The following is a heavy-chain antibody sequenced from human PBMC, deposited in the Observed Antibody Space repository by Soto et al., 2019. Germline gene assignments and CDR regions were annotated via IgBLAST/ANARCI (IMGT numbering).Heavy chain of an antibody. J-gene: IGHJ6*02. D-gene: IGHD6-6*01. CDR2: IDWDDDK. V-gene: IGHV2-70*01. CDR3: ARTPEYSSLYYYGMDV. Sequence: GPTLVNPTQTLTLTCTFSGFPLSTSGMCVSWIRQPPGKALEWLGLIDWDDDKYYSTSLKTRLTISKDTSKNQVVLTMTTMDPVDTATYYCARTPEYSSLYYYGMDVWGQGTTVTVSS. CDR1: GFPLSTSGMC.